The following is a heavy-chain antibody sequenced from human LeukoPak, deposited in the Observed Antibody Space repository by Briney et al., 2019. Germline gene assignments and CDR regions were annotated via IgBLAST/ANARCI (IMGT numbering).Heavy chain of an antibody. Sequence: ASVKVSCKASGGSISSYGISWVRQAPGQGLEWMGRIIPVFGTANYAQKFQDRVTITADTVSNTAYMELTSLTSEDTAVYFCAKQGEIRQGYYMDVWGNGTAVTVSS. D-gene: IGHD1/OR15-1a*01. CDR1: GGSISSYG. CDR3: AKQGEIRQGYYMDV. J-gene: IGHJ6*03. CDR2: IIPVFGTA. V-gene: IGHV1-69*06.